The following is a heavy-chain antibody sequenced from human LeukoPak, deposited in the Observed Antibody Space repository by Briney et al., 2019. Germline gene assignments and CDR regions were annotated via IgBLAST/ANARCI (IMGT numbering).Heavy chain of an antibody. D-gene: IGHD6-6*01. CDR3: AREAVAARPFSFDY. J-gene: IGHJ4*02. CDR1: GGTFSSYA. Sequence: SVKVSCKASGGTFSSYAISWVRQAPGQGLEWMGGIIPIFGTANYAQKFQGRVTITAVESTSTAYMELSSLRSEDTAVYYCAREAVAARPFSFDYWGQGTLVTVSS. V-gene: IGHV1-69*01. CDR2: IIPIFGTA.